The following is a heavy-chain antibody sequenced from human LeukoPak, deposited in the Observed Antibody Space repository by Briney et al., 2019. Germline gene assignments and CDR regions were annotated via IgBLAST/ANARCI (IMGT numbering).Heavy chain of an antibody. CDR2: VDPEDGET. Sequence: ASVKVSCKASGLTFIDYYIIWVQQAPEKGLEWMGRVDPEDGETTYAEKFQGRVTISADKSTDTAYMELSSLRFDDTAVYYCATDLGGRRALDTWGQGTLVTVSS. CDR1: GLTFIDYY. V-gene: IGHV1-69-2*01. J-gene: IGHJ3*02. D-gene: IGHD1-26*01. CDR3: ATDLGGRRALDT.